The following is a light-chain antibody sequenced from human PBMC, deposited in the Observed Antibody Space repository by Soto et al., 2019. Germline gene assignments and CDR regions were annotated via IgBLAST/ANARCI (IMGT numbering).Light chain of an antibody. V-gene: IGKV3-15*01. Sequence: EIVMTQSPVTLSLSPGETATLSCRASQSVGYYLAWYQQKPGQAPRLLIYETSNRASGIPARFSGSGSGTQFTLTISSLQSEDSAVYYCQHFNNWPRTFGQGTKVEIQ. CDR2: ETS. J-gene: IGKJ1*01. CDR1: QSVGYY. CDR3: QHFNNWPRT.